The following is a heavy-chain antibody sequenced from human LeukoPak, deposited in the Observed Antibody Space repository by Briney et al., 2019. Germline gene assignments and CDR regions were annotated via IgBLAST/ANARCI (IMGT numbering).Heavy chain of an antibody. V-gene: IGHV3-21*01. Sequence: GGSLRLSCAASGFTFSTYSMNWVRQAPGKGLEWVSSISSSSSYIYYADSVKGRFTISRDNAKSSLYLQMNSLIAEDTAVYYCAKTGGSYYYDSSGYHLDYWGQGTLVTVSS. J-gene: IGHJ4*02. CDR1: GFTFSTYS. D-gene: IGHD3-22*01. CDR3: AKTGGSYYYDSSGYHLDY. CDR2: ISSSSSYI.